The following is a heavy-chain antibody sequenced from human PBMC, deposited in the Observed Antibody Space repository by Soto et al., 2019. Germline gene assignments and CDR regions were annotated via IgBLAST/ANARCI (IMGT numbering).Heavy chain of an antibody. Sequence: PSETLSLTCTVSGGDIRSRSHHWGWIRQAPGRGLEWIGTISDSGNTYSNSSLRGRVTISVDPAKSQFSLRLTSVTAGDTAVYYCARRDYIGSYHFDYWGRGALVTVSS. J-gene: IGHJ4*02. V-gene: IGHV4-39*01. CDR2: ISDSGNT. D-gene: IGHD3-10*01. CDR3: ARRDYIGSYHFDY. CDR1: GGDIRSRSHH.